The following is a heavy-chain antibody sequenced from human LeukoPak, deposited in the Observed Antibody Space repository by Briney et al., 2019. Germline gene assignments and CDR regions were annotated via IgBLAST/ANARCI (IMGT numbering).Heavy chain of an antibody. D-gene: IGHD3-10*01. CDR2: ISGSGGST. J-gene: IGHJ5*02. Sequence: PGGSLRLSCAASGFTFSSYAMSWVRQAPGKGLEWVSAISGSGGSTYYADSVKGRFTISRDNSKNTLYLQVNSLRAEDTAVYYCACYGSGSRNWFDPWGQGTLVTVSS. V-gene: IGHV3-23*01. CDR3: ACYGSGSRNWFDP. CDR1: GFTFSSYA.